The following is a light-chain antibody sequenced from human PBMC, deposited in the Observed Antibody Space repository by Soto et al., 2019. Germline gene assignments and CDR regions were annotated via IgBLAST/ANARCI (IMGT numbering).Light chain of an antibody. CDR2: VGTGGIVG. CDR3: GADHGSGNNFVSL. V-gene: IGLV9-49*03. J-gene: IGLJ2*01. Sequence: QSVLTQPPSASASLGASVTLTCTLSSGYSNYKVDWYQQRPGKGPRFVMRVGTGGIVGSKGDGIPDRFSVLGSGLNRYLTIKNIQEEDESDYHCGADHGSGNNFVSLFGGGTKLTAL. CDR1: SGYSNYK.